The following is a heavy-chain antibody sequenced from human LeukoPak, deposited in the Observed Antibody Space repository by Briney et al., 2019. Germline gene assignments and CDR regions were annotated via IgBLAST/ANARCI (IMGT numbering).Heavy chain of an antibody. D-gene: IGHD3-22*01. Sequence: GGSLRLSCAASGFTFSSYEMNWVRQAPGKGLEWVSHISSTGSNNYHADSVKGRFTISRDNAKNSLYLQMNSLRAEDTAVYYCARDFYDSSGYHHDSFDIWGQGTMVTVSS. V-gene: IGHV3-48*03. CDR3: ARDFYDSSGYHHDSFDI. J-gene: IGHJ3*02. CDR2: ISSTGSNN. CDR1: GFTFSSYE.